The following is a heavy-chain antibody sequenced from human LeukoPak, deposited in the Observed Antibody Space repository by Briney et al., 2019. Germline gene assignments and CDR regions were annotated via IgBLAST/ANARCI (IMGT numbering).Heavy chain of an antibody. J-gene: IGHJ1*01. D-gene: IGHD6-6*01. CDR2: IYHSGST. CDR1: GGSISTYY. Sequence: PSETLPLTCTVSGGSISTYYWNWIRQPPGKGLEWIGYIYHSGSTNYNPSLQSRVTISVGTSKNQFSLNLNSVTAADTAVYYCARGGAARLHFQNWGQGTLVTVSS. V-gene: IGHV4-59*01. CDR3: ARGGAARLHFQN.